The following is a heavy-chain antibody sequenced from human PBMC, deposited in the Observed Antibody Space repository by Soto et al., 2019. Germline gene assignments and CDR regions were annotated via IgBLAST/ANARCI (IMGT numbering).Heavy chain of an antibody. J-gene: IGHJ6*02. CDR3: ARGSGSYGVGYYYGMDV. Sequence: ASVKVSCKASGYTFTSYGISWVRQAPGQGLEWMGWISAYNGNTNYAQKLQGRVTMTTDTSTSTAYMELRSLRSDGTAVYYCARGSGSYGVGYYYGMDVWGQGTTVTVSS. D-gene: IGHD1-26*01. CDR1: GYTFTSYG. CDR2: ISAYNGNT. V-gene: IGHV1-18*04.